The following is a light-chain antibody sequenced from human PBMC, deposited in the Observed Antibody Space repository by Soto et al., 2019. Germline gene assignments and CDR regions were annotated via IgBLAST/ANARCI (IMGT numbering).Light chain of an antibody. J-gene: IGKJ1*01. CDR3: QQRSNWPRT. CDR2: GAS. CDR1: QSVASNY. V-gene: IGKV3D-20*02. Sequence: EIVLTQSPGTLSLSPGDRATLSCRASQSVASNYLAWFQQKPGQAPRLLIYGASNRATDIPDRFSGSGSGTDFTLTISRLEPEDFALYYCQQRSNWPRTFGQGTKVDIK.